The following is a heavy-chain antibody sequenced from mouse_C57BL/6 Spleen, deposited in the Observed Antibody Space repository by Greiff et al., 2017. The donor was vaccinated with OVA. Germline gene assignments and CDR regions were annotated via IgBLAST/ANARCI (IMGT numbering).Heavy chain of an antibody. CDR2: IDPENGGT. CDR3: TKDDCGDWFAY. CDR1: GFNFKDDY. D-gene: IGHD2-4*01. V-gene: IGHV14-4*01. Sequence: VQLKESGAELVRPGASVKLSCTASGFNFKDDYMHWVKQRPEQGLEWIGGIDPENGGTEYASKFQGKATLTADTSSSTAYLQLSSLTSADSAVYYCTKDDCGDWFAYWGQGTPVTVSA. J-gene: IGHJ3*01.